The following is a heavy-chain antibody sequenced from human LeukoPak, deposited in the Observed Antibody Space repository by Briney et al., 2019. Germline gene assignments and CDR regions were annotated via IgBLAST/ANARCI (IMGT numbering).Heavy chain of an antibody. D-gene: IGHD6-13*01. V-gene: IGHV3-53*01. Sequence: PGGSLRLSCAASGFTVSSNYMSWVRQAPGKGLEWASVIYSGGSTYYADSVKGRFTISRDNSKNTLYLQMNSLRADDTAVYYCARGFPGYCFDYWGQGTLVTVSS. CDR1: GFTVSSNY. CDR3: ARGFPGYCFDY. CDR2: IYSGGST. J-gene: IGHJ4*02.